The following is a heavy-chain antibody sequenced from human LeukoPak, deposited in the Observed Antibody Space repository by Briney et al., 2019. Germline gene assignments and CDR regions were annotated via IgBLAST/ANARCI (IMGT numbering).Heavy chain of an antibody. J-gene: IGHJ5*02. V-gene: IGHV3-66*01. CDR1: GFTVSSNY. Sequence: GGSLRLSCAASGFTVSSNYMSWVRQAPGKGLEWVSVIYSGGSTYYADSVKGRFTISRDNSKNTLYLQMNSLRAEDTAVYCCARDRESSGHDPWGQGTLVTVSS. CDR2: IYSGGST. D-gene: IGHD6-19*01. CDR3: ARDRESSGHDP.